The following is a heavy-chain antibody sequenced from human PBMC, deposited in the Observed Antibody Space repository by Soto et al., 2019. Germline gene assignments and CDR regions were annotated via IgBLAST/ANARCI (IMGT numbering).Heavy chain of an antibody. V-gene: IGHV4-61*01. CDR1: GGSISSSSYY. CDR2: IYYSGST. Sequence: ETLSLTCTVSGGSISSSSYYWGWIRQPPGKGLEWIGYIYYSGSTNYNPSLKSRVTISVDTSKNQFSLKLSSVTAADTAVYYCARDSGDDYGDYWRWFDPWGQGTLVTVSS. J-gene: IGHJ5*02. D-gene: IGHD4-17*01. CDR3: ARDSGDDYGDYWRWFDP.